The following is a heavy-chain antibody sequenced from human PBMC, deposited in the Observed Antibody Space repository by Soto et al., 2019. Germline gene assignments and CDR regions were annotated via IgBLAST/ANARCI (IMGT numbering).Heavy chain of an antibody. Sequence: QAGGSLRLSCAASGFTFSSYAMHWVRQAPGKGLEWVAVISYDGSNKYYADSVKGRFTISRDNSKNTLYLQMNSLRAEDTAVYYCARDRGGYGFSACYFDYWGQGTLVTVSS. CDR1: GFTFSSYA. D-gene: IGHD5-12*01. CDR3: ARDRGGYGFSACYFDY. CDR2: ISYDGSNK. V-gene: IGHV3-30-3*01. J-gene: IGHJ4*02.